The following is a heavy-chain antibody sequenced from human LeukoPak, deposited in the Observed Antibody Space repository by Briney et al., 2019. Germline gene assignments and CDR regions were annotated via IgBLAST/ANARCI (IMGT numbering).Heavy chain of an antibody. D-gene: IGHD2-2*02. V-gene: IGHV1-18*01. Sequence: ASVKVSCKASGYTFTSYGISWVRQAPGQGLEWMGWISAYNGNTNYAQKLQGRVTMTTGTSTSTAYMELRSLRSDDTAVYYCARGGYCSSTSCYKDWFDPWGQGTLVTVSS. CDR2: ISAYNGNT. J-gene: IGHJ5*02. CDR3: ARGGYCSSTSCYKDWFDP. CDR1: GYTFTSYG.